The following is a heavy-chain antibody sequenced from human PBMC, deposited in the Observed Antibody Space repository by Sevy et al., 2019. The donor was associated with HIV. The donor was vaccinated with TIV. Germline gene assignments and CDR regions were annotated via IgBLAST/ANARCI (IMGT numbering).Heavy chain of an antibody. CDR2: IYYSGST. Sequence: SETLSLTCNVSGGSISSYYWSWIRQPPGEGLEWIGYIYYSGSTNYNPSLKSRVTISVDTSKNQFSLKLSSVTAADTAVYYCARENMVRGVITYYYYYMDVWGKGTTVTVSS. CDR1: GGSISSYY. D-gene: IGHD3-10*01. J-gene: IGHJ6*03. CDR3: ARENMVRGVITYYYYYMDV. V-gene: IGHV4-59*01.